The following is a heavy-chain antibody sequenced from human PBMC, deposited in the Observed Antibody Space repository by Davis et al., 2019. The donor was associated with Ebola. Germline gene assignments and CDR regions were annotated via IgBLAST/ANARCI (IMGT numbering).Heavy chain of an antibody. CDR2: INTETGNP. CDR3: ARSTMTQDAFDI. Sequence: ASVKVSCKASGGTLSSYSFSWVRQAPGQGLEWMGWINTETGNPMYAQGFTGRFVFSLDTSVSTSYLQIRGLKAEDTAVYYCARSTMTQDAFDIWGQGTIVTVSS. D-gene: IGHD3-22*01. V-gene: IGHV7-4-1*02. J-gene: IGHJ3*02. CDR1: GGTLSSYS.